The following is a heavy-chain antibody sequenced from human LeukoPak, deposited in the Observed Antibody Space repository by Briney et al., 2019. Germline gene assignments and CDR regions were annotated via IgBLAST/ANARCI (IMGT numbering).Heavy chain of an antibody. CDR1: GYSISSGYY. V-gene: IGHV4-38-2*01. Sequence: SETLSLTCAVSGYSISSGYYWGWIRQPPGKGLEWIGSIYHSGSTYYNPSLKSRVTISVDTSKNQFSLKLSSVTAADTAVYYCARHGMVGWLHRPFDYWGQGTLVTVSS. J-gene: IGHJ4*02. D-gene: IGHD5-24*01. CDR2: IYHSGST. CDR3: ARHGMVGWLHRPFDY.